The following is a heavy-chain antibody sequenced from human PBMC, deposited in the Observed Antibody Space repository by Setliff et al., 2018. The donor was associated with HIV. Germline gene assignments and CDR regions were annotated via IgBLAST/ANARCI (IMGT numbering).Heavy chain of an antibody. CDR1: GYSFTSYW. V-gene: IGHV5-51*01. D-gene: IGHD3-22*01. CDR3: ARQGSKRAMIVVIGAFDI. CDR2: IYPGDSDT. Sequence: LGESLKISCKGSGYSFTSYWIGWVRQMPGKGLEWMGIIYPGDSDTRYSPSFQGQVTISADKSISTAYLQWSSLKASDTAMYYCARQGSKRAMIVVIGAFDIWGQGTMVTVSS. J-gene: IGHJ3*02.